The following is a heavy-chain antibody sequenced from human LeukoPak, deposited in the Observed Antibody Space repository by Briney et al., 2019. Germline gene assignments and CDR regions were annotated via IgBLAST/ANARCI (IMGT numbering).Heavy chain of an antibody. CDR1: GFSFNSDV. CDR3: AKGYYYSIWGSYRSDAFDI. Sequence: GGSLRLSSAASGFSFNSDVMSGGRQAPGGGRWRGSLIIGGGALTYHEGYVKGRFTVSSDNSKNTLYLQMNRLRAEDTVVYYCAKGYYYSIWGSYRSDAFDIWGQGTMVTVSS. D-gene: IGHD3-16*02. CDR2: IIGGGALT. J-gene: IGHJ3*02. V-gene: IGHV3-23*01.